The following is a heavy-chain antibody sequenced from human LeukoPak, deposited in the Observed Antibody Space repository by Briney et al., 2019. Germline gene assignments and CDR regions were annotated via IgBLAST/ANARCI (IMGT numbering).Heavy chain of an antibody. Sequence: ASVKVSCKASGGTFSSYAISWVRQAPGQGLEWMGGIIPIFGTANYAQKFQGRVTITADESTSTAYMELSSLRSEDTAVYYCAKTVVVTGEHAFEIWGQGTRVTVSS. CDR3: AKTVVVTGEHAFEI. V-gene: IGHV1-69*13. J-gene: IGHJ3*02. CDR2: IIPIFGTA. D-gene: IGHD2-21*02. CDR1: GGTFSSYA.